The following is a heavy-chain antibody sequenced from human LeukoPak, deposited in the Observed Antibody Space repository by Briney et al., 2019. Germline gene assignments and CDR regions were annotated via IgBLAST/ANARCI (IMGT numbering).Heavy chain of an antibody. D-gene: IGHD5-18*01. CDR2: IYYIGST. CDR1: GGSISSYY. J-gene: IGHJ4*02. CDR3: ARDLKLWLDY. V-gene: IGHV4-59*12. Sequence: SETLSLTCTVSGGSISSYYWSWIRQPPGKGLEWIGYIYYIGSTNHNPSLKSRVTISVDTSKNQFSLKLSSVTAADTAVYYCARDLKLWLDYWGQGTLVTVSS.